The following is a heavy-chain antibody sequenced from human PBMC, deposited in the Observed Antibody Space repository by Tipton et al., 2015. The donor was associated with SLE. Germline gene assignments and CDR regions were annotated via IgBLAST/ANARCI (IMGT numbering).Heavy chain of an antibody. V-gene: IGHV3-20*04. Sequence: SLRLSCAASGFIFDDYGMSWVRQGSGKGLEWVSGISWNGAYTAYGDSVKGRFTISRDNAKNSQYLQMNSLRAEDTAVYYCAKDPGSITAHFQHWGQGTLVTVSS. CDR3: AKDPGSITAHFQH. J-gene: IGHJ1*01. CDR1: GFIFDDYG. CDR2: ISWNGAYT.